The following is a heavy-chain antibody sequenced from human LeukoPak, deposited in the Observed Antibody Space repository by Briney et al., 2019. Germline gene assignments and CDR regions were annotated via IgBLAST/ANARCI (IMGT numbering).Heavy chain of an antibody. CDR2: ISGSGGST. Sequence: GASPRLSCAASGFTFSSYAMSWVRQAPGKGLEWVSAISGSGGSTYYADSVKGRFTIPRDNSKNTLYLQMNSLRAEDTAVYYCAKDGPQVSAMDVWGQGTTVTVSS. V-gene: IGHV3-23*01. CDR1: GFTFSSYA. CDR3: AKDGPQVSAMDV. J-gene: IGHJ6*02. D-gene: IGHD3-16*02.